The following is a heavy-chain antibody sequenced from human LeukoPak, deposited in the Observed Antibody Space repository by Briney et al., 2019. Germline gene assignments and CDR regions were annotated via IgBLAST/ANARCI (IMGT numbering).Heavy chain of an antibody. CDR3: ARGGHYSNSFDY. J-gene: IGHJ4*02. CDR1: GGSISSYY. CDR2: IYYSGST. V-gene: IGHV4-59*08. Sequence: SETLSLTCTVSGGSISSYYWSWMRQPPGKGLEWIGYIYYSGSTNYNPSLKSRVTISVDTSKNQFSLKLSSVTAADTAVYYCARGGHYSNSFDYWGQGTLVTVSS. D-gene: IGHD4-11*01.